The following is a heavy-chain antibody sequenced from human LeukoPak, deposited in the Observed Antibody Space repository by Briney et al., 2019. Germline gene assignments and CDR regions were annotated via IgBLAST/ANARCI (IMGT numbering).Heavy chain of an antibody. CDR2: ISGFNGNT. CDR3: ARVEYCNVGNCYFRPGAY. J-gene: IGHJ4*02. V-gene: IGHV1-18*01. Sequence: AASVKVSCKASGYTFTNYGINWVRQAPGQGLEWVGWISGFNGNTNYAQNFHDRVTMTTDTSTTTAYMELRSLRSDDTAVYYCARVEYCNVGNCYFRPGAYWGQGTLVTVSS. CDR1: GYTFTNYG. D-gene: IGHD2-15*01.